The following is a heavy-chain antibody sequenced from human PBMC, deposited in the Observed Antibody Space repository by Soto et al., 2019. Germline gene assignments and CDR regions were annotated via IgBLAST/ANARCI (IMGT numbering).Heavy chain of an antibody. J-gene: IGHJ3*02. CDR2: IRDKGNNYAT. Sequence: EVQLVESGGGLVQPGGSLTLSCAGSGFTFSGSAIHWVRQASGKGLERVARIRDKGNNYATGYAASVKGRFTISRDDSKSTALLKMNSLSTEDTAVYSCARLDTTGDRAFDIWGQGAMVTVAS. V-gene: IGHV3-73*01. CDR3: ARLDTTGDRAFDI. CDR1: GFTFSGSA. D-gene: IGHD1-1*01.